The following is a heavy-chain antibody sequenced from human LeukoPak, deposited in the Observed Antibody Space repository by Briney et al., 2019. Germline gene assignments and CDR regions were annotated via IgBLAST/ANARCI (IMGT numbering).Heavy chain of an antibody. CDR2: RHYSGKT. CDR3: VRLLDNDSSGDPDTFDM. CDR1: GGSISGHY. J-gene: IGHJ3*02. V-gene: IGHV4-59*11. Sequence: SETLSLTCTDSGGSISGHYWSWIRQPPGKGLEWIGYRHYSGKTYYSSSLRSRVTISVDTSKNHFSLKLTSMIAADTAVYYCVRLLDNDSSGDPDTFDMWGQGTMVTVSS. D-gene: IGHD3-22*01.